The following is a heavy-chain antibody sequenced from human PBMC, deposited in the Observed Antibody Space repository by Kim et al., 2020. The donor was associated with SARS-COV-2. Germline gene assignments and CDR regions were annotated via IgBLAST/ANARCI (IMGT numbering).Heavy chain of an antibody. Sequence: GGSLRLSCAASGFTFSSYAMSWVRQAPGKGLEWVSAISGSGGSTYYADSVKGRFTISRDNSKNTLYLQMNSLRAEDTAVYYCARYSYGSSYADYWGQGTLVTVSS. CDR2: ISGSGGST. D-gene: IGHD5-18*01. V-gene: IGHV3-23*01. CDR3: ARYSYGSSYADY. J-gene: IGHJ4*02. CDR1: GFTFSSYA.